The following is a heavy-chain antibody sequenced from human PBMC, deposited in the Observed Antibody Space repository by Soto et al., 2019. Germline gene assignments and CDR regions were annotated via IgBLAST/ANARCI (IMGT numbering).Heavy chain of an antibody. V-gene: IGHV4-34*01. CDR2: INHSGST. Sequence: QVQLQQWGAGLLKPSESLSLTCADYGGSISGYYWSWIRQPPGKGLEWIGEINHSGSTNYNPSLKSGVTISVDTSNNQFSVKLSSVTAADRGGYYCARWGSGWYYCDYWGQGTLVTVSS. J-gene: IGHJ4*02. CDR3: ARWGSGWYYCDY. CDR1: GGSISGYY. D-gene: IGHD6-19*01.